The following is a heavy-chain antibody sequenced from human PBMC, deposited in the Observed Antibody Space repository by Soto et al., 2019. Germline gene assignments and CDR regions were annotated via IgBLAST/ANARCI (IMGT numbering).Heavy chain of an antibody. CDR1: GFTFSTNA. Sequence: QVQLVESGGGVVQPGRSLRLSCAASGFTFSTNAMHWVRQAPGKGLEWVAVISYDGSTRYYADSMKGRFTISRDNSKNTLYLQMNNLRAEDTAVYSCAKQFSGWSYYFDYWGQGTLVTVSS. V-gene: IGHV3-30-3*02. CDR2: ISYDGSTR. J-gene: IGHJ4*02. CDR3: AKQFSGWSYYFDY. D-gene: IGHD6-19*01.